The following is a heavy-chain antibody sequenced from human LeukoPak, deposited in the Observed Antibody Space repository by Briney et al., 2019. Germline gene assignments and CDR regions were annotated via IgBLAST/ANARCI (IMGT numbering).Heavy chain of an antibody. V-gene: IGHV3-48*01. CDR1: GFSFSSYS. D-gene: IGHD4-17*01. CDR2: ISSSSSTI. CDR3: ARLTVKVEGYDY. Sequence: PGGPLRLSCAASGFSFSSYSMNWVRQAPGKGLEWVSYISSSSSTIYYADSVKGRLTVSRDNAKNSLYLQMNSLRAEDTAVYYCARLTVKVEGYDYWGQGTLVTVSS. J-gene: IGHJ4*02.